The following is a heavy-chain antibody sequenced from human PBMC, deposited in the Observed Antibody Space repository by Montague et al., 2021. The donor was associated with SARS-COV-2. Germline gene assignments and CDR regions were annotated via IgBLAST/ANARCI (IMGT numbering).Heavy chain of an antibody. J-gene: IGHJ4*02. V-gene: IGHV4-34*01. Sequence: SETRSLTCAGDGESCSGDDWTRMGQSPGEGQEWRGEVSDNGSTKYNPSLKSRVTVSSDTSKNQFSLKLKSVTAADTAVYYCARGRVEITMMAVVFTGGIYYFDYWGRGTLVIVSS. CDR3: ARGRVEITMMAVVFTGGIYYFDY. D-gene: IGHD3-22*01. CDR1: GESCSGDD. CDR2: VSDNGST.